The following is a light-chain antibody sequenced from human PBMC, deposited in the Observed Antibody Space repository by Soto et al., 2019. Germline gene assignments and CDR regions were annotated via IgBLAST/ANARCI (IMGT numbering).Light chain of an antibody. Sequence: DIQMTQSPSTLSGSVGARVTITCRASQTISSWLAWYQQKPGKAPKVLIYDASSLQTGVPSRLSGSGSGTEFTLTISSMQPDDFATYYCQQYNSYRTFGQGTKVDIK. V-gene: IGKV1-5*01. CDR3: QQYNSYRT. CDR2: DAS. CDR1: QTISSW. J-gene: IGKJ1*01.